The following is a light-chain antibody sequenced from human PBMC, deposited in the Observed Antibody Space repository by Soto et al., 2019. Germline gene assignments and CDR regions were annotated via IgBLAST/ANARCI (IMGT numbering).Light chain of an antibody. Sequence: EIVLTQSPATLSLSPGERATLSCRASQSVSSYLAWYQQKPGQAPRLLIYDASNRATGIPARFSGSGSWTDFTLTISSLEPEDFAVYYCQQRSNWLPITFGQGTRLEIK. CDR1: QSVSSY. V-gene: IGKV3-11*01. J-gene: IGKJ5*01. CDR3: QQRSNWLPIT. CDR2: DAS.